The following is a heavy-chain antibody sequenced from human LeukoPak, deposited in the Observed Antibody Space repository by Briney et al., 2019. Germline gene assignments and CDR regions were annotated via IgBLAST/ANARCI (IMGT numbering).Heavy chain of an antibody. Sequence: GGSLRLSCAASGFTFSSYSMNWVRQAPGKGLEWVSSISSSSSYIYYADSVKGRFTISRDNAKNSLYLQMNSLRAEDTAVYYCARGIAASAFDIWGQGTMATVSS. J-gene: IGHJ3*02. V-gene: IGHV3-21*01. CDR3: ARGIAASAFDI. D-gene: IGHD6-13*01. CDR1: GFTFSSYS. CDR2: ISSSSSYI.